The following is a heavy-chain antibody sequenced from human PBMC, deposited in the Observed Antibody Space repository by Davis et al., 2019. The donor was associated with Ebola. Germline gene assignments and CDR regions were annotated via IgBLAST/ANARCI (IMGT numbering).Heavy chain of an antibody. CDR2: TYYSSKWYK. V-gene: IGHV6-1*01. J-gene: IGHJ4*02. CDR3: ARGWLRSAFDQ. Sequence: HSQTLSLTCDISGDSVSSHSGAWNWIRQSPSRGLEWLGRTYYSSKWYKDYAVSVKSRITINADTSKNELSLHLNSVTPEDTAAYYCARGWLRSAFDQWGQGTLVTVSS. D-gene: IGHD5-12*01. CDR1: GDSVSSHSGA.